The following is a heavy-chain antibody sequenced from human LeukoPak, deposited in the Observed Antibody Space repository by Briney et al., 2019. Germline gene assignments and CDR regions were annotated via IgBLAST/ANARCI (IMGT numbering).Heavy chain of an antibody. CDR2: IGGSGTDT. D-gene: IGHD6-19*01. V-gene: IGHV3-23*01. CDR3: TASAAVSGRGRGY. Sequence: GGSLRLSCAASGFTFSAYAMSWVRQAPGKGLECVSGIGGSGTDTYYADSVKGRFTISRDNSQTTLFLQMNSLTAGDTAVYYCTASAAVSGRGRGYWGQGSLVTVSS. J-gene: IGHJ4*02. CDR1: GFTFSAYA.